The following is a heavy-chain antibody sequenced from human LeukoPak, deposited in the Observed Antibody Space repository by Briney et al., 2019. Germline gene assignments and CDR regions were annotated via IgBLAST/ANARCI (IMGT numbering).Heavy chain of an antibody. V-gene: IGHV1-46*03. CDR1: GYTFTSYY. CDR2: INPSGCST. J-gene: IGHJ6*03. Sequence: ASVKVSCKASGYTFTSYYMHWVRQAPGQGLEWMGIINPSGCSTSYAQKFQGRVTMTRHTSTSTVYMELSSLRSEDTAVYYCARSRPSNYYYYYMDVWGKGTTVTVSS. D-gene: IGHD6-6*01. CDR3: ARSRPSNYYYYYMDV.